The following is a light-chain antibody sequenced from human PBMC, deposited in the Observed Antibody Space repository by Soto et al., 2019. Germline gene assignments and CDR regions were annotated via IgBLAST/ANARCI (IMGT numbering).Light chain of an antibody. CDR1: QSVRSY. J-gene: IGKJ1*01. Sequence: EFALNNSPATLSVSSGERATISCRASQSVRSYLAWYQQKPGQPPRLLIYDASTRATGIPSRFSGSGSGTEFTLTISSLKSEDFAVYYCQQYDNWPRTFGQGTNVDI. CDR2: DAS. V-gene: IGKV3-15*01. CDR3: QQYDNWPRT.